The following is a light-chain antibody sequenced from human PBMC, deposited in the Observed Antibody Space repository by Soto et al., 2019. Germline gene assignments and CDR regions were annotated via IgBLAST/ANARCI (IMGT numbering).Light chain of an antibody. CDR2: GAS. CDR3: QQYGSSPPYT. J-gene: IGKJ5*01. V-gene: IGKV3-20*01. Sequence: EIVLTQSPGTLSLSPGERATLSCRASQSVSSSYLAWYQQKPGQAPRLLIYGASSRATGIPDRFSSSGSGIDFTLTISILEPEDFAVYYCQQYGSSPPYTFGQGTRLESK. CDR1: QSVSSSY.